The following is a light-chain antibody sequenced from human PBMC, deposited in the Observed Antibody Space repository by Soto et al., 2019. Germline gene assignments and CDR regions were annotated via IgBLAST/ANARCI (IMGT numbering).Light chain of an antibody. J-gene: IGLJ1*01. V-gene: IGLV3-21*02. CDR2: DDS. CDR1: NIGRKS. Sequence: SYVLTQPPSVSVAPGQTARISCGGNNIGRKSVHWYQQKPGRAPVVAVYDDSDRPSGIPERFSGANSGDTATLTISRVEAGDEADYYCHVWDSSSGHYIFGTGTKLTV. CDR3: HVWDSSSGHYI.